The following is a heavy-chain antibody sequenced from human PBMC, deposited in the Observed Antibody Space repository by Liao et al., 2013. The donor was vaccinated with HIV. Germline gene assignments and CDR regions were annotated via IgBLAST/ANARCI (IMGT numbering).Heavy chain of an antibody. CDR1: GGSFSGYY. V-gene: IGHV4-34*01. CDR3: ARDPSFDFWSGYFSDY. D-gene: IGHD3-3*01. CDR2: INHSGST. J-gene: IGHJ4*02. Sequence: QVQLQQWGAGLLKPSETLSLTCAVYGGSFSGYYWSWIRQPPGKGLEWIGEINHSGSTNYNPSLKSRVTISLDTSKNQFSLKLSSVTAADTAVYYCARDPSFDFWSGYFSDYWGQGTLVTVSS.